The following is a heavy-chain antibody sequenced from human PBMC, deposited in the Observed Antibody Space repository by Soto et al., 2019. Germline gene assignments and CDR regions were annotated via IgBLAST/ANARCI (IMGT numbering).Heavy chain of an antibody. CDR2: INHSGST. D-gene: IGHD3-3*01. CDR1: GDSVTSGSYY. J-gene: IGHJ4*02. V-gene: IGHV4-61*01. CDR3: ARDTWSVTIFGVVIRGYFDY. Sequence: PSETLSLTCIVSGDSVTSGSYYWTWLRQPPGKGLEWIGEINHSGSTNYNPSLKSRVTISVDTSKNQFSLKLSSVTAADTAVYYCARDTWSVTIFGVVIRGYFDYWGQGTLVTVSS.